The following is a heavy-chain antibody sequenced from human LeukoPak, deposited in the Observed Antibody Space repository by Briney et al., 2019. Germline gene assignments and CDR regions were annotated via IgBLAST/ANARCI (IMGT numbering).Heavy chain of an antibody. D-gene: IGHD5-24*01. CDR2: ITSDSSNI. CDR1: EFVFSNHA. J-gene: IGHJ4*02. Sequence: GGSLRLSCVASEFVFSNHAMIWVRQAPGKGLEWISSITSDSSNIFYANSVRGRFTISRDNANNALHLQMNSLRAEDTAVYYCARETPRRGETRDGYRWGQGTLVTVSS. CDR3: ARETPRRGETRDGYR. V-gene: IGHV3-21*01.